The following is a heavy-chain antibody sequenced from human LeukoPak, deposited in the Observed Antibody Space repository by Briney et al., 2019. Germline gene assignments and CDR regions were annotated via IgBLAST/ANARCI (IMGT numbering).Heavy chain of an antibody. CDR1: GYTFTGYY. V-gene: IGHV1-2*04. CDR2: INPNSGGT. CDR3: ARAVDRYCSGGSCPGWFDP. J-gene: IGHJ5*02. Sequence: GASVKVSCKASGYTFTGYYMHWVRQAPGQGLEWMGWINPNSGGTNYAQKFQGWVTMTRDTSISTAYMELSRLRSDDTAVYYCARAVDRYCSGGSCPGWFDPWGQGTLVTVSS. D-gene: IGHD2-15*01.